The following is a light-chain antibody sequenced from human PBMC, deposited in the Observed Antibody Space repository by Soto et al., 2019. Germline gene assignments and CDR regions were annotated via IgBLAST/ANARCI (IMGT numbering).Light chain of an antibody. J-gene: IGLJ3*02. CDR3: QSYDSSLSGWV. CDR1: SSNIGAGYG. Sequence: QSVLTQPPSVSGAPGQRVTISCTGNSSNIGAGYGVHWYQQLPGTAPKLLIYVNSNRPSGVPDRFSGSKSGTSASLAITGLQAEDEADYYCQSYDSSLSGWVFGGGTKPTVL. CDR2: VNS. V-gene: IGLV1-40*01.